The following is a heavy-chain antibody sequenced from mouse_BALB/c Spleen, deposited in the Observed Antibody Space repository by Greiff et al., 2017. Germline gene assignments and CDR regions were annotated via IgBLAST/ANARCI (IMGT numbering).Heavy chain of an antibody. CDR1: GFTFSSYA. J-gene: IGHJ3*01. V-gene: IGHV5-9-4*01. D-gene: IGHD2-12*01. CDR3: ARIGNDGAY. Sequence: EVMLVESGGGLVKPGGSLKLSCAASGFTFSSYAMSWVRQSPEKRLEWVAEISSGGSYTYYPDTVTGRFTISRDNAKNTLYLEMSSLRSEDTAMYYCARIGNDGAYWGQGTLVTVSA. CDR2: ISSGGSYT.